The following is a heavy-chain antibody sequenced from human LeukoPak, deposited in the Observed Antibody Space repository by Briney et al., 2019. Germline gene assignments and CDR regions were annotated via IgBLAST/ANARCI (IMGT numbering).Heavy chain of an antibody. J-gene: IGHJ4*02. V-gene: IGHV3-23*01. CDR1: GFTFSTYA. Sequence: GGSLRLSCAASGFTFSTYAMSWVRQAPGKGLGWVSSISGSGYSTYYADSVEGRFTISRDNFKSTLFLQMISLRAEDTAVYSCAKYYYDSSGYYDAAPLDSWGQGTLVTVFS. D-gene: IGHD3-22*01. CDR2: ISGSGYST. CDR3: AKYYYDSSGYYDAAPLDS.